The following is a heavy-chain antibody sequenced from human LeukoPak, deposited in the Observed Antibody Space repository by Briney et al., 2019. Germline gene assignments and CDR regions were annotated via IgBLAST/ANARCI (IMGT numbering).Heavy chain of an antibody. V-gene: IGHV3-48*01. CDR1: GFTFSSYS. Sequence: GGSLRLSCAASGFTFSSYSMNWVRQAPRKGLEWVSYISSSSSTIYHADSVKGRFTISRDNAKNSLYLQMNSLRAEDTAVYYCARDPPLGYCSGGSCGGYYGMDVWGQGTTVTVSS. D-gene: IGHD2-15*01. CDR2: ISSSSSTI. CDR3: ARDPPLGYCSGGSCGGYYGMDV. J-gene: IGHJ6*02.